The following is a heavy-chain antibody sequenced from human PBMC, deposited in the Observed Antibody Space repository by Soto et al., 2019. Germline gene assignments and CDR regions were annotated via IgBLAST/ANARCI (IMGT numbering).Heavy chain of an antibody. CDR3: ARISGSGSTLVYVSRPFAC. V-gene: IGHV1-3*01. D-gene: IGHD3-16*01. CDR1: GYTFTSYA. Sequence: QVQLVQSGAEVKKPGDSVKVSCKASGYTFTSYAMHWVRQAPGQRLEWMGWINAGNGNTKYSQKFQGRVTITRDTSAGIAYMEMSILRTEDTAVYYCARISGSGSTLVYVSRPFACWGQGTLVTVCS. J-gene: IGHJ4*02. CDR2: INAGNGNT.